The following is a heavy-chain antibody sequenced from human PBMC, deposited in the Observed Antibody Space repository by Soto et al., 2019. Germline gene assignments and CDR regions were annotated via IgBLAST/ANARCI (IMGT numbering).Heavy chain of an antibody. D-gene: IGHD3-3*01. V-gene: IGHV1-24*01. Sequence: QVQLVQSGAEVKKPGASVKVSCKVSGYTLTELSMHWVRQAPGKGLEWMGGFDPEDGETIYAQKFQGRVTMTEDTSTDTAYMELSSLRSDDTAVYYCATARYDDFWSGSGDYGMDVWGQGTTVTVSS. CDR2: FDPEDGET. CDR3: ATARYDDFWSGSGDYGMDV. CDR1: GYTLTELS. J-gene: IGHJ6*02.